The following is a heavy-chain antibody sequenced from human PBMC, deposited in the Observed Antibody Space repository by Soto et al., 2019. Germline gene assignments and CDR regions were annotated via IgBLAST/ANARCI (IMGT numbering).Heavy chain of an antibody. CDR3: ATRDYDFLTGYLHI. J-gene: IGHJ1*01. CDR2: INADSGDT. CDR1: EHTSTIYY. V-gene: IGHV1-2*02. D-gene: IGHD3-9*01. Sequence: QAHLVQSGAEVRKPGASVKVSCQALEHTSTIYYIHWVRQARGQGLEWMGWINADSGDTTYAEDFRGRITYTGDTSTSPCHMELSRLRLDDTAMYFCATRDYDFLTGYLHIWGQGTLITVSS.